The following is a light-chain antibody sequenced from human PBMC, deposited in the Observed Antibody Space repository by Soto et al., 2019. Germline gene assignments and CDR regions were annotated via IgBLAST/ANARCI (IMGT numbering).Light chain of an antibody. CDR1: SSNIGNNP. J-gene: IGLJ3*02. CDR2: SSN. V-gene: IGLV1-44*01. Sequence: QSVLTQPPSASGTPGQSVTISCSGNSSNIGNNPVNWYQQLPGTAPKLLIYSSNQRPSGVPYRISGSKSGASASLAITGLQSDDEADYYCGTWDDSLKSYMFGGGTKRTVL. CDR3: GTWDDSLKSYM.